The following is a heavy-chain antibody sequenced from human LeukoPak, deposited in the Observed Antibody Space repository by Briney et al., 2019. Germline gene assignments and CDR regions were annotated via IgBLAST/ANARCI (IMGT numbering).Heavy chain of an antibody. V-gene: IGHV3-30*02. Sequence: GGSLRLSCAASGFIFSGYGMHWVRQAPGKGLEWVAFIRYDGSDKFYADSVKGRFTISRDNSKNILYLQMNSLRAEDTAIYYCARCTTASSGWCNWLDPWGQGTLVTVSS. CDR2: IRYDGSDK. D-gene: IGHD3-22*01. CDR3: ARCTTASSGWCNWLDP. CDR1: GFIFSGYG. J-gene: IGHJ5*02.